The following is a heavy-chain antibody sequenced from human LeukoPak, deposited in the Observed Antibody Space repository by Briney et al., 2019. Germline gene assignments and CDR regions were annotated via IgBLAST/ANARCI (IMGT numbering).Heavy chain of an antibody. J-gene: IGHJ3*02. CDR1: GFTFDDYA. Sequence: PGGSLRLSCAASGFTFDDYAMHWVRQAPGKGLEWVSGISWNSGSIGYADSVKGRFTISRDNAKNSLYLQMNSLRAEDTALYHCARTGSSNAFDIWGQGTMVTVSS. CDR2: ISWNSGSI. D-gene: IGHD3-10*01. CDR3: ARTGSSNAFDI. V-gene: IGHV3-9*01.